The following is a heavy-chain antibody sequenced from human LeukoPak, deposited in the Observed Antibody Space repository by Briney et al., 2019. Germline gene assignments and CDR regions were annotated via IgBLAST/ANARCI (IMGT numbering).Heavy chain of an antibody. Sequence: SSETLSLTCAVSGYSISSGYYWGWIRQPPGKGLEWIGSIYHSGSTYYNPSLKSRVTISVDTSKNQFSLKLSSVTAADTAVYYCARGSGRITIFGVVISSFDYWGQGTLVTVSS. J-gene: IGHJ4*02. CDR3: ARGSGRITIFGVVISSFDY. D-gene: IGHD3-3*01. CDR1: GYSISSGYY. V-gene: IGHV4-38-2*01. CDR2: IYHSGST.